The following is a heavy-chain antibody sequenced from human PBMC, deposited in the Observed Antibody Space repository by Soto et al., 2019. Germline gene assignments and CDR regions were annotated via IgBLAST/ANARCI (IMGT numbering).Heavy chain of an antibody. CDR2: IYWDDDK. CDR1: GFSISTSGVG. CDR3: ARATASYYDSSGYAFDI. V-gene: IGHV2-5*02. D-gene: IGHD3-22*01. Sequence: QITLKESGPTLVKPTQTLTLTGTFSGFSISTSGVGVGGISQPPGKALEWLALIYWDDDKRYSPSLKSRLTLTKDTSKNQVVLIMTNMDPVDTATYYCARATASYYDSSGYAFDIWGQGTMVTIPS. J-gene: IGHJ3*02.